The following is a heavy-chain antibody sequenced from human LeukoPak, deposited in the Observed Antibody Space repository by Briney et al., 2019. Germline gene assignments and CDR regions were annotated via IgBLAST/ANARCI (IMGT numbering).Heavy chain of an antibody. V-gene: IGHV3-30*19. CDR2: LQTDGNTK. CDR3: ARLYRDVTTFDY. Sequence: GGSLRLSCGASGFTFSTSAMDWVRQAPGKGLEWVAFLQTDGNTKNYADSVKGRFTISRDNSKNTLYLQMNSLRAEDTAVYYCARLYRDVTTFDYWGQGTLVTVSS. J-gene: IGHJ4*02. CDR1: GFTFSTSA. D-gene: IGHD4-17*01.